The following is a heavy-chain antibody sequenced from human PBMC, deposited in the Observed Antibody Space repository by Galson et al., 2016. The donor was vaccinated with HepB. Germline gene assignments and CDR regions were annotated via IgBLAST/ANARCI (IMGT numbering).Heavy chain of an antibody. CDR2: IIPIFGPA. CDR3: ATWGGVMGSTWFSGPFDF. D-gene: IGHD1-26*01. Sequence: SCKASGGTFSNSAISWVRQAPRQGPEWMGTIIPIFGPAKSAQKFQGRVTITADESTSTAYMEVSSLTSDDTAVYYCATWGGVMGSTWFSGPFDFWGQGTLVTVSS. J-gene: IGHJ4*02. CDR1: GGTFSNSA. V-gene: IGHV1-69*15.